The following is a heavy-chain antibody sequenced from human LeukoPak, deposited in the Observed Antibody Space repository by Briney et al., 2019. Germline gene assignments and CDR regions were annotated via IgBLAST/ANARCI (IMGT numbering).Heavy chain of an antibody. J-gene: IGHJ6*02. V-gene: IGHV3-23*01. CDR3: AKDLDWNYVGYYGMDV. Sequence: PGGSLGLSCAASGFTFSSYAMSWVRQAPGKGLEWVSAISGSGGSTYYADSVKGRFTISRDNSKNTPYLQMNSLRAEDTAVYYCAKDLDWNYVGYYGMDVWGQGTTVTVSS. CDR1: GFTFSSYA. D-gene: IGHD1-7*01. CDR2: ISGSGGST.